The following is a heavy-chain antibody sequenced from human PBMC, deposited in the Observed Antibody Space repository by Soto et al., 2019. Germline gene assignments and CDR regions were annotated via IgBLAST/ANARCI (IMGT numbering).Heavy chain of an antibody. CDR2: LYYSGST. CDR3: ARPHSSKYSGLDV. D-gene: IGHD2-21*01. J-gene: IGHJ6*02. V-gene: IGHV4-59*05. Sequence: PSETLSLTCSVSGGSISSYYWSWIRQPPGKGLEWIGSLYYSGSTYYNPSLKSRVTISADSSKNQFYLKLSSVTAADTAVYFCARPHSSKYSGLDVCGRGTTVTVSS. CDR1: GGSISSYY.